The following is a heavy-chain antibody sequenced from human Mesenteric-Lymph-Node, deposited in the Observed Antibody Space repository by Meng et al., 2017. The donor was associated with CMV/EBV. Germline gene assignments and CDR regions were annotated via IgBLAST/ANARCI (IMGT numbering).Heavy chain of an antibody. Sequence: GGSLRLSCAASGFTFSSYAMHWVRQAPGKGLEWVAVIWYDGTNKYYADSVKGRFTISRDNSQNTFYLQMNSLRAEDTAVFYCARVRYSTGWQFDLWGQGTLVTVSS. V-gene: IGHV3-33*08. CDR1: GFTFSSYA. D-gene: IGHD6-19*01. J-gene: IGHJ5*02. CDR3: ARVRYSTGWQFDL. CDR2: IWYDGTNK.